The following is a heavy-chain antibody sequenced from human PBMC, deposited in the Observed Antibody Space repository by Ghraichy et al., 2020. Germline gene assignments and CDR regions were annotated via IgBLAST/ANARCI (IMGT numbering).Heavy chain of an antibody. D-gene: IGHD2/OR15-2a*01. CDR3: AEGEMTPFRPLFDY. CDR2: ITSADDT. J-gene: IGHJ4*02. Sequence: GGSLRLSCPTSRFTFTIHAMSWVRQAPGKGLEWISTITSADDTDYADSVQGRFTISKDYSTNTIYLQMNSLGAEDTAVYYCAEGEMTPFRPLFDYWDQGALVTVSS. CDR1: RFTFTIHA. V-gene: IGHV3-23*01.